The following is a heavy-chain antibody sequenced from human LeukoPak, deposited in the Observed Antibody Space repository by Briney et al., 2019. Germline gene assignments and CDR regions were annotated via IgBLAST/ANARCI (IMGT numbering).Heavy chain of an antibody. Sequence: GGSLRLSCAASGFTFSSYAMHWVRQAPGKGLEWVAVISYDGSNKYYADSVKGRFTISRDNSKNTLYLQMNSLRAEDTAVYYCARDLTYYYDSSGYYLWGQGTLVTVSS. V-gene: IGHV3-30-3*01. CDR2: ISYDGSNK. CDR1: GFTFSSYA. CDR3: ARDLTYYYDSSGYYL. J-gene: IGHJ4*02. D-gene: IGHD3-22*01.